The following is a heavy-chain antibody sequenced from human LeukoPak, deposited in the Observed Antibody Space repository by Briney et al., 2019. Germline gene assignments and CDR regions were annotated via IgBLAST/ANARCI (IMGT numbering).Heavy chain of an antibody. D-gene: IGHD6-13*01. CDR1: GGSISSGGYS. Sequence: SETLSLTCAVSGGSISSGGYSWSWIRQPAGKGLEWIGRIYTSGSTNYNPSLKSRVTMSVDTSKNQFSLKLSSVTAADTAVYYCARDSYRYSSSWYWDYWGQGTLVTVSS. CDR3: ARDSYRYSSSWYWDY. CDR2: IYTSGST. J-gene: IGHJ4*02. V-gene: IGHV4-61*02.